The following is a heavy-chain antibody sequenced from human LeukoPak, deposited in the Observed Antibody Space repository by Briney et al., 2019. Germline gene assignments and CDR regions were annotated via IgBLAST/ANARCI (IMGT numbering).Heavy chain of an antibody. J-gene: IGHJ4*02. CDR2: IYYSGST. D-gene: IGHD6-6*01. CDR1: GGSISSGNYY. CDR3: ARASAYSSSSGVNY. V-gene: IGHV4-39*01. Sequence: SETLSLTCTVSGGSISSGNYYWGWIRQPPGTGLEWIGTIYYSGSTYYNPSLKSRVTISVDTSKNQFSLRLRSVTAADTAMYYCARASAYSSSSGVNYWGQGTLVTVSS.